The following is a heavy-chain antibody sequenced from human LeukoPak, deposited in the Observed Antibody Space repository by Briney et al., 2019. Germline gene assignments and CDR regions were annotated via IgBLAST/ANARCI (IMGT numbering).Heavy chain of an antibody. D-gene: IGHD2-15*01. J-gene: IGHJ4*02. V-gene: IGHV3-23*01. CDR3: AKQLGYCSDGSCYFPY. CDR2: ISNNGGYT. Sequence: GGSLRLSCAASGFTFSSSAMSWVRQAPGKGLEWVSAISNNGGYTYYADSVQGRFTISRDNSKSTLCLQMNSLRAEDTAVYYCAKQLGYCSDGSCYFPYWGQGTLVTV. CDR1: GFTFSSSA.